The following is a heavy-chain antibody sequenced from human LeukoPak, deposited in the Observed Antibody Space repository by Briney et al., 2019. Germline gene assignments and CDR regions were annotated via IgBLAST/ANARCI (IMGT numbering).Heavy chain of an antibody. CDR3: ARGCGTSCVKEGLRLGD. Sequence: ASVKVSFKASGYTFADYYIHWARQAPGQGLECMGWINPKSGGTNYEQKFQGRVTMTRDTSISTAYLELSSLRSDDTAVYYCARGCGTSCVKEGLRLGDRGQGTLVTVSS. J-gene: IGHJ4*02. CDR1: GYTFADYY. V-gene: IGHV1-2*02. D-gene: IGHD2-2*01. CDR2: INPKSGGT.